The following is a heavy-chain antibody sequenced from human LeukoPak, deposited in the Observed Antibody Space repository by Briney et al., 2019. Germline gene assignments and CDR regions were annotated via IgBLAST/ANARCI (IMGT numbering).Heavy chain of an antibody. CDR1: GYTFTSYG. Sequence: VASVKVSCKASGYTFTSYGISWVRQAPGQGLEWMGWISAYNGNTNYAQKLQGRVTMTTDTSTSTAYMELRSLRSDDTAVYYCARDLPELRYFDWLLSNGFDYWGQGTLVTVSS. CDR2: ISAYNGNT. V-gene: IGHV1-18*01. CDR3: ARDLPELRYFDWLLSNGFDY. D-gene: IGHD3-9*01. J-gene: IGHJ4*02.